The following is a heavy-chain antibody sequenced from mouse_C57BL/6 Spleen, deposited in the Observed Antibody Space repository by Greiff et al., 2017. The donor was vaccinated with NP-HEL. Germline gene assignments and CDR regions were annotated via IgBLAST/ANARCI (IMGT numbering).Heavy chain of an antibody. CDR1: GYTFTSYW. CDR2: IDPNSGGT. V-gene: IGHV1-72*01. J-gene: IGHJ4*01. Sequence: QVQLQQPGAELVKPGASVKLSCKASGYTFTSYWMHWVKQRPGRGLEWIGRIDPNSGGTKYNEKFKSKATLTVDKPSSTAYMQRSSLTSEDSAVYYCARYGYYAPYAMDYWGQGTSVTVSS. D-gene: IGHD2-3*01. CDR3: ARYGYYAPYAMDY.